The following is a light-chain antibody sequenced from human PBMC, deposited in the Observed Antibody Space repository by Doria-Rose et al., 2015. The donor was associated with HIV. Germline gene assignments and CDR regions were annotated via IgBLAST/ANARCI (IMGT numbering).Light chain of an antibody. CDR1: SSNIGAGFD. CDR3: QSYDSRLSVYV. J-gene: IGLJ1*01. V-gene: IGLV1-40*01. Sequence: QTVVTQEPSVSGAPGQRVAISCTGSSSNIGAGFDVNWYQQFPGTAPKLLIHGNTNRPSEVPDRFSGSKSGTSASLAISGLRAEDEADYYCQSYDSRLSVYVFGTGTKVTVL. CDR2: GNT.